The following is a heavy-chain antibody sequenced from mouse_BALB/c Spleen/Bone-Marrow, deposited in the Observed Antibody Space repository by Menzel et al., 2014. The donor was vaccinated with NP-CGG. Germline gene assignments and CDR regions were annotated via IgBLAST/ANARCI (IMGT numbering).Heavy chain of an antibody. CDR2: IYPGDGDT. Sequence: VQLQQSGAELVRPGSSVMISCKASGYAISSYWMNWVKQRPGQGLEWIGQIYPGDGDTNYNGKFKGKATLTADKSSSTAYMQISSLTSEDSAVYFCARGRGWYLDYWGQGTTLTVSS. CDR3: ARGRGWYLDY. D-gene: IGHD2-3*01. CDR1: GYAISSYW. V-gene: IGHV1-80*01. J-gene: IGHJ2*01.